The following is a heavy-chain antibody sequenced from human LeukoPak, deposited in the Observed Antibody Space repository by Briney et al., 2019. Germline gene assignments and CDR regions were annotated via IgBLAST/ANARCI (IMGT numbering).Heavy chain of an antibody. D-gene: IGHD3-10*01. J-gene: IGHJ4*02. CDR3: ARGRGYYYGSGSYRYYFDY. V-gene: IGHV4-34*01. CDR2: INHSGST. Sequence: SETLSLTCAVYGGSFSGYYWSWIRQPPGKGLESFGEINHSGSTNCNPSLKSRVTISVDTSKNQFSLKLSSVTAADTAVYYCARGRGYYYGSGSYRYYFDYWGQGTLVTVSS. CDR1: GGSFSGYY.